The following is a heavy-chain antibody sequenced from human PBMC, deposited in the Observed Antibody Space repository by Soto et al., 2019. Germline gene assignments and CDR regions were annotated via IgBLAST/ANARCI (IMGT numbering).Heavy chain of an antibody. CDR1: GFTFSSYW. CDR2: IKGDGSST. V-gene: IGHV3-74*01. Sequence: PGGSLSLSCAASGFTFSSYWMHWVRQAPGKGLVWVSRIKGDGSSTNSADSLQGRFTISRDNAKSTLYLEMNSLRAEDTAVYYCARGKTNVYALDVWGQGTAVTVSS. CDR3: ARGKTNVYALDV. J-gene: IGHJ6*02.